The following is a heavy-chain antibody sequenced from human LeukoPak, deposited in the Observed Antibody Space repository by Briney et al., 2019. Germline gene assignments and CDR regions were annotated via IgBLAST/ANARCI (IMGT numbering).Heavy chain of an antibody. D-gene: IGHD6-19*01. CDR2: INGRGDDT. J-gene: IGHJ4*02. Sequence: PGGSLRLPCAAFSGFAMSWVRQAPGRGLEWVSAINGRGDDTYYPDSVKGRFTISRDNSNNTLYLQMNSLRAEDTAVYYRAKGHRSSSSFFDSWGQGILVTVSS. CDR1: SGFA. V-gene: IGHV3-23*01. CDR3: AKGHRSSSSFFDS.